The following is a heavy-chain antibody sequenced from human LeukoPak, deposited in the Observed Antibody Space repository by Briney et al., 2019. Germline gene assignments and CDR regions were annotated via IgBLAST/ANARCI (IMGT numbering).Heavy chain of an antibody. J-gene: IGHJ3*02. V-gene: IGHV4-34*01. CDR3: ARINRYYYDSSGYHLGAFDI. D-gene: IGHD3-22*01. Sequence: SETLSLTCAVYGGSFSGYYWSWIRQPPGKGLEWIGEINHSGSTNYNPSLKSRVTISVDTSKNQFSLKLSSATAAGTAVYYCARINRYYYDSSGYHLGAFDIWGQWTMVTVSS. CDR2: INHSGST. CDR1: GGSFSGYY.